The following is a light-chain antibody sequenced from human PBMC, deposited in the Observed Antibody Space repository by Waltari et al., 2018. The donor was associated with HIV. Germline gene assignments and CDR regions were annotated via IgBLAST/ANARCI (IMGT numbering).Light chain of an antibody. J-gene: IGLJ2*01. Sequence: QSALTQPASVSGSPGQSITISCPGTSSDIGNYNLFSWYQQHPGKAPKLIIYEGIKRPSGVSNRISGSKSANTASLTISGLQAEDEADYFCSSYGGSSNWLFGGGTKLTVL. CDR3: SSYGGSSNWL. CDR1: SSDIGNYNL. V-gene: IGLV2-23*01. CDR2: EGI.